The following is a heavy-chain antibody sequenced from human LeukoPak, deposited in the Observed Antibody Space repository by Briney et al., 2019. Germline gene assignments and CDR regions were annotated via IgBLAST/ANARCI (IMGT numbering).Heavy chain of an antibody. J-gene: IGHJ3*02. CDR2: IYYSGST. D-gene: IGHD3-3*01. CDR3: ARVPQATYYDFWSGPVDAFDI. CDR1: GGSISRYY. Sequence: PSETLSLTCTVSGGSISRYYWSWIRQPPGKGLEWIGYIYYSGSTNYNPSLKSRVTISVDTSKNQFSLKLSSVTAADTAVYYCARVPQATYYDFWSGPVDAFDIWGQGTMVTVSS. V-gene: IGHV4-59*01.